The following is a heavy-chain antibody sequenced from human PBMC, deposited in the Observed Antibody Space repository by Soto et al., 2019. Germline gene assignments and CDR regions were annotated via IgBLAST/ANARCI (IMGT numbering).Heavy chain of an antibody. V-gene: IGHV4-31*03. Sequence: ASETLSLTCTVSGGSISSGGYYWSWIRQHPGKGLEWIGYIYYSGSTYYNPSLKSRVTISVDTSKNQFPLKLSSVTAADTAVYYCARGNGRVVTTYYFDYWGQGTLVTVSS. CDR2: IYYSGST. CDR1: GGSISSGGYY. J-gene: IGHJ4*02. D-gene: IGHD2-21*02. CDR3: ARGNGRVVTTYYFDY.